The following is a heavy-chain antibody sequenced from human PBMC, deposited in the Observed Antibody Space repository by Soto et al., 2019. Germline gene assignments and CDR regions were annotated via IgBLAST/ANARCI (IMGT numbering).Heavy chain of an antibody. CDR1: GFTFSSYG. J-gene: IGHJ6*02. CDR3: AKTGGTRDSYYYGINV. Sequence: QVQLVESGGGVVQPGRSLRLSCAASGFTFSSYGMHWVRQAPGKGLEWVAVISYDGSNKYYADSVKGRFTISRDNSKNTLYLQMNSLRAEDTAVYYCAKTGGTRDSYYYGINVWGQGTTVTVSS. D-gene: IGHD2-8*01. V-gene: IGHV3-30*18. CDR2: ISYDGSNK.